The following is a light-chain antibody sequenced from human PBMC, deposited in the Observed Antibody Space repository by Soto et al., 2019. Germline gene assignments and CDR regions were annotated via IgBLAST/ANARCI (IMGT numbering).Light chain of an antibody. CDR2: KNN. V-gene: IGLV1-47*01. J-gene: IGLJ3*02. Sequence: QSVLTQPPSASGTPGQRVTISCSASSSNIGSNYVYWYQQLPGTGPKLLIYKNNQRPSGVPDRFSGSKSGTSASLAISGLRSEDEADYYCAAWDDSLSGPVFGGGTKVTVL. CDR1: SSNIGSNY. CDR3: AAWDDSLSGPV.